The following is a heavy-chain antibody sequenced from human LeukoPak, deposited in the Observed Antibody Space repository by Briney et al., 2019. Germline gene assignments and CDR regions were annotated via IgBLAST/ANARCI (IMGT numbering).Heavy chain of an antibody. J-gene: IGHJ4*02. D-gene: IGHD3-22*01. CDR2: ISGSGSGI. CDR3: AKSHEDDSSGYYYSNFDY. CDR1: GFTFSRFP. Sequence: GGSLRLSCAASGFTFSRFPMSWVRQAPGTGLEWVSAISGSGSGIYYADSVKGRFTISRDNSKNTLYLQMNSLRAEDTAVYYCAKSHEDDSSGYYYSNFDYWGQGTLVTVSS. V-gene: IGHV3-23*01.